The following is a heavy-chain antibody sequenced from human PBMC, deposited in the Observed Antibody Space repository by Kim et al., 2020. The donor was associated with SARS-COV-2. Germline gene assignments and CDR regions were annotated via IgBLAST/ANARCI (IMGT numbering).Heavy chain of an antibody. CDR1: GGSISSYY. D-gene: IGHD3-10*01. J-gene: IGHJ6*02. Sequence: SETLSLTCTVSGGSISSYYWSWIRQPPGKGLEWIGYIYYSGSTNYNPSLKSRVTISVDTSKNQFSLKLSSVTAADTAVYYCARDLRSGATMDRGVIGNYGMGVWGQGTTVTVSS. CDR3: ARDLRSGATMDRGVIGNYGMGV. CDR2: IYYSGST. V-gene: IGHV4-59*13.